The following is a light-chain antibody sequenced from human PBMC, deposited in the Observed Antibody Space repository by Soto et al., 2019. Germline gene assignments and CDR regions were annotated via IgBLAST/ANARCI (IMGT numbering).Light chain of an antibody. CDR3: GTWDSRLSGVL. Sequence: QTVVTQPPSVSAAPGQTVTVYCCGNKSNVGRNYVSWYQQFPGTAPRLLIYDTNKRPSGIPGRFSGSKSGTSATLGITGLQTGDEAIYYCGTWDSRLSGVLFGGGTKVTVL. J-gene: IGLJ2*01. CDR2: DTN. V-gene: IGLV1-51*01. CDR1: KSNVGRNY.